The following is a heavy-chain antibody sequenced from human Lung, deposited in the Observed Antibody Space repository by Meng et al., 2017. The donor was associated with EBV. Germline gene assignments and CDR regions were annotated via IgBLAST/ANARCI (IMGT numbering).Heavy chain of an antibody. Sequence: QAHLPGPGPGLVKPSGTLYLPCGGSGVSISSNIRWTWVRQPPGKGLEWIGDIDDSGSTNYNPSLNSRISISLDKSKNHFSLKVNSVTAADTAVYYCARGKQDAWELLAYWGQGALVTVSS. D-gene: IGHD1-26*01. CDR3: ARGKQDAWELLAY. CDR1: GVSISSNIR. V-gene: IGHV4-4*02. CDR2: IDDSGST. J-gene: IGHJ4*02.